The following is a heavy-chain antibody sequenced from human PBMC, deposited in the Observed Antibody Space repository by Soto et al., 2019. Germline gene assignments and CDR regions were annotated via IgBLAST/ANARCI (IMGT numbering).Heavy chain of an antibody. V-gene: IGHV3-33*03. CDR1: GFTFSGHG. CDR3: ARWTGMTPTGGLDS. J-gene: IGHJ4*02. Sequence: QVQLMESGGGVVQPGRSLRLSCAASGFTFSGHGMHWVRQAPGKGLECVGFIWFDGSNVDYIDSVKGRFTISRDNFRNMLYLQMNSLRAEDTSVYYCARWTGMTPTGGLDSWGQGTLVTVSS. D-gene: IGHD7-27*01. CDR2: IWFDGSNV.